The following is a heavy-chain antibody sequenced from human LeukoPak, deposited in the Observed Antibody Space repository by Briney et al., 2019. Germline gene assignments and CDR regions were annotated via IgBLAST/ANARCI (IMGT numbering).Heavy chain of an antibody. J-gene: IGHJ5*02. CDR2: INPNSGGT. V-gene: IGHV1-2*02. CDR1: GYTFTGYY. Sequence: ASVKVSCKASGYTFTGYYMHCVRQAPGQGLEWMGWINPNSGGTNYAQKFQGRVTMTRDTSISTAYMELSRLRSDDTAVYYCAREGSNDSSADWFDPWGQGTLVTVSS. D-gene: IGHD3-22*01. CDR3: AREGSNDSSADWFDP.